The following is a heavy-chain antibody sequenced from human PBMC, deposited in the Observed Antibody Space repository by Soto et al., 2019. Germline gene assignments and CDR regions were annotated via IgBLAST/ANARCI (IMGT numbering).Heavy chain of an antibody. CDR2: INHSGST. CDR3: ARSYDYAYYYYGMDV. J-gene: IGHJ6*02. Sequence: SETLSLTCSVYGASFSGYYWSWIRQPPGKWLEWIGEINHSGSTNYNPSLKSRVTISVDTSKNQFSLKLSSVTAADTAVYYCARSYDYAYYYYGMDVWGQGTTVTV. D-gene: IGHD4-17*01. V-gene: IGHV4-34*01. CDR1: GASFSGYY.